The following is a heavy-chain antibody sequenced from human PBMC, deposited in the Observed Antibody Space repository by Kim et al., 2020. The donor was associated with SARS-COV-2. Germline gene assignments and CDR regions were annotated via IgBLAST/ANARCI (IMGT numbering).Heavy chain of an antibody. J-gene: IGHJ6*02. Sequence: RFTISRDNSKNTLYLQMNSLRAEDTAVYYCARESTSYFGVVIYYYYGMDVWGQGTTVTVSS. D-gene: IGHD3-3*01. V-gene: IGHV3-30*01. CDR3: ARESTSYFGVVIYYYYGMDV.